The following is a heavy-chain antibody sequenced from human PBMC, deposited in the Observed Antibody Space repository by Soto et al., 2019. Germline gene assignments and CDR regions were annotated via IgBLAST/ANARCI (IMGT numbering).Heavy chain of an antibody. D-gene: IGHD3-10*01. J-gene: IGHJ6*02. V-gene: IGHV4-34*01. CDR3: ARVRYYGSRSYYYGMDV. CDR2: INHSGST. Sequence: EPLSVICVVYGGSFSGYYCSWIRQRPGKGLEWIGEINHSGSTNYTPSLKSRVTISVDTSKNEFSLKLRSVPAADTAVYYCARVRYYGSRSYYYGMDVWGQGTTVPVSS. CDR1: GGSFSGYY.